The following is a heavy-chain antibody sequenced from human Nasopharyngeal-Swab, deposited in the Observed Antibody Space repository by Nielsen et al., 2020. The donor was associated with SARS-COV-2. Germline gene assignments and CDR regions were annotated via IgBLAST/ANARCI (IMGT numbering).Heavy chain of an antibody. D-gene: IGHD3-22*01. CDR3: TRLKYYYDSSGYYDGMDV. CDR2: IRSKANSYAT. J-gene: IGHJ6*02. Sequence: KGLEWVGRIRSKANSYATAYAASVKGRFTISRDDSKNTAYLQMNSLKTEDTAVYYCTRLKYYYDSSGYYDGMDVWGQGTTVTVSS. V-gene: IGHV3-73*01.